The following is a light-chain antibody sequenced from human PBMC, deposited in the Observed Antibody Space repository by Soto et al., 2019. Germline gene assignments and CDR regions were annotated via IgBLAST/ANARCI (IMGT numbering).Light chain of an antibody. V-gene: IGLV2-23*02. J-gene: IGLJ1*01. CDR3: CSYAGSNYV. Sequence: QSVVTQPAPLSGASWQAITISCTGNSSDVGNYNLVSWYQHHPGKAPKLMIYEVSKRPSGVSNRFSGSKSGDTASLTISGLQAEDEADYYCCSYAGSNYVFGTGTKVTVL. CDR1: SSDVGNYNL. CDR2: EVS.